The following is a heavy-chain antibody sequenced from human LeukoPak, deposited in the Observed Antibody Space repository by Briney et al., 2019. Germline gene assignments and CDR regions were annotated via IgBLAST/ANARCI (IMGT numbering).Heavy chain of an antibody. CDR1: GFPFASYA. D-gene: IGHD6-13*01. Sequence: GGSLRLSCAASGFPFASYATNWVRQPPGRGLEWVSALSGGGATTYYADSVRGRFTISRNNSKNILYLQMSSLRVEDTAVYYCAKKGLASAGRPPYFDYWGQGTLVTVSS. J-gene: IGHJ4*02. V-gene: IGHV3-23*01. CDR2: LSGGGATT. CDR3: AKKGLASAGRPPYFDY.